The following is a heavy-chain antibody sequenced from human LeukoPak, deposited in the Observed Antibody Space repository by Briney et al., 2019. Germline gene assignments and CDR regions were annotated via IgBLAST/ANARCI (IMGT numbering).Heavy chain of an antibody. CDR1: GFSVSKNY. V-gene: IGHV3-66*01. D-gene: IGHD5-12*01. Sequence: GSLRLSCAASGFSVSKNYMSWVRQAPGKGLEWISLIYSGGNTYYADSVKGRFSISRDNPRNSLYLQMYSLRAEDTAVYYCARDSGYSGFALDLWGQGSLVTVFS. CDR3: ARDSGYSGFALDL. CDR2: IYSGGNT. J-gene: IGHJ5*02.